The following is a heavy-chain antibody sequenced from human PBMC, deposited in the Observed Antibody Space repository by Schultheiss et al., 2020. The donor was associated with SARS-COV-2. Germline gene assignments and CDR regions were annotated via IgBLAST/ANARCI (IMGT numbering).Heavy chain of an antibody. CDR1: GFTFSNYA. V-gene: IGHV3-23*01. D-gene: IGHD3-16*02. CDR2: ISPSGGST. CDR3: ARLYRYGMDV. J-gene: IGHJ6*02. Sequence: GGSLRLSCAASGFTFSNYAMTWVRQAPGKGLEWVSSISPSGGSTYYADSVKGRFTISRDNPKNTLYLQMNSLRAADTAVYYCARLYRYGMDVWGQGTKVTVSS.